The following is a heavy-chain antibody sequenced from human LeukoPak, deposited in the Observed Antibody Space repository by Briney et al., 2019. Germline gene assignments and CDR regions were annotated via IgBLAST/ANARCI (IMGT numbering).Heavy chain of an antibody. CDR3: ARGASRADY. J-gene: IGHJ4*02. CDR1: GFTFRSYN. CDR2: ISSSSSYI. Sequence: GGSLRLSCAASGFTFRSYNMNWVRQAPGKRPEWVSSISSSSSYIYYADSVKGRFTISRGNAKNSLYLQMNSLRAEDTALYYCARGASRADYWGQGTLVTVSS. V-gene: IGHV3-21*01.